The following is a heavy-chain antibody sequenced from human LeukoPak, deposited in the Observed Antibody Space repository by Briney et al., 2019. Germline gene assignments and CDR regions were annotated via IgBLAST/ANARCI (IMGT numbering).Heavy chain of an antibody. CDR1: GYSISSGYY. J-gene: IGHJ6*03. CDR3: ARDKRWFGELGHYYYYYYMDV. V-gene: IGHV4-38-2*02. D-gene: IGHD3-10*01. CDR2: IYHSGST. Sequence: PSETLSLTCTVSGYSISSGYYWGWIRQPPGKGLEWIGSIYHSGSTNYNPSLKSRVTMSVDTSKNQFSLKLSSVTAADTAVYYCARDKRWFGELGHYYYYYYMDVWGKGTTVTISS.